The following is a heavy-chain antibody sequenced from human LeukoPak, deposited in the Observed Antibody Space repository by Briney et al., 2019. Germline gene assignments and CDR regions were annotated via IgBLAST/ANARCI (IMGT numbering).Heavy chain of an antibody. Sequence: ASVKVSCKASGYTFTSYDINWVRQATGQGLEWMGWMNPNSGNTGYAQKFQGRVTMTRNTSISTAYMELSSRRSEGTAVYYCAIGRRRSTVKRFRKYYYYYMDVWGKGTTVTVSS. D-gene: IGHD4-11*01. CDR2: MNPNSGNT. CDR3: AIGRRRSTVKRFRKYYYYYMDV. CDR1: GYTFTSYD. V-gene: IGHV1-8*01. J-gene: IGHJ6*03.